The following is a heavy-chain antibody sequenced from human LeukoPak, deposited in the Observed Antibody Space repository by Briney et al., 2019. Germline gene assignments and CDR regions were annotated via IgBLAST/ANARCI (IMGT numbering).Heavy chain of an antibody. CDR1: GFTFSSYV. CDR2: ISAGGVTT. Sequence: PGGSLRLSCAASGFTFSSYVMTWVRQAPDIGLEWVSTISAGGVTTYYADSVKGRFTISRDNAKNLLSLQMNSLRVEDTAVYYCAREGAGSDRDYWGQGTLVTVSS. J-gene: IGHJ4*02. CDR3: AREGAGSDRDY. V-gene: IGHV3-23*01. D-gene: IGHD6-19*01.